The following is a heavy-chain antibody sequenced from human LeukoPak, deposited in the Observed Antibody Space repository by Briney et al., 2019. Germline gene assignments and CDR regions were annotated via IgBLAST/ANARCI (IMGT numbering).Heavy chain of an antibody. Sequence: SETLSLTCTVSGGSISNGDYYWSWIRQPPGKGLEWIGYIYYSGSTSYNPSLKSRLTISLDMSRTQFSLRLSAVTAADTAVYYCARGGGYNYLLYYFDDWGQGPLVTVSS. CDR3: ARGGGYNYLLYYFDD. CDR2: IYYSGST. D-gene: IGHD5-24*01. J-gene: IGHJ4*02. V-gene: IGHV4-30-4*01. CDR1: GGSISNGDYY.